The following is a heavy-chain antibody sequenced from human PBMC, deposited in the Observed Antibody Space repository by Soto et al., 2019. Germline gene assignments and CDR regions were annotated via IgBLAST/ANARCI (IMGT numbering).Heavy chain of an antibody. CDR1: GGSFSGYY. CDR3: ARSDTSYWYFDL. CDR2: INHSGST. J-gene: IGHJ2*01. Sequence: QVQLQQWGAGLLKPSETLSLTCAVYGGSFSGYYWSWIRQTPGKGLEWIGEINHSGSTNYNPSLKSRVTLSVDTSKNQFSLKLSSVTAADTAVYYCARSDTSYWYFDLWGRGTLVTVSS. D-gene: IGHD2-21*02. V-gene: IGHV4-34*01.